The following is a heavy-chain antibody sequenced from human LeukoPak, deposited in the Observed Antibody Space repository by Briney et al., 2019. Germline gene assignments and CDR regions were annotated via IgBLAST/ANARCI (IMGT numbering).Heavy chain of an antibody. CDR2: IDTYSGNT. D-gene: IGHD3-10*01. V-gene: IGHV1-18*01. Sequence: GASVKVSCKASGYTFTSYDINWVRQAPGQGLEWMGWIDTYSGNTNYAQKVQGRVTMTTDTSTSTAYMELRSLRSDDTAVYYCARVHPSGSYHKYWGQGTLVTVSS. CDR3: ARVHPSGSYHKY. J-gene: IGHJ4*02. CDR1: GYTFTSYD.